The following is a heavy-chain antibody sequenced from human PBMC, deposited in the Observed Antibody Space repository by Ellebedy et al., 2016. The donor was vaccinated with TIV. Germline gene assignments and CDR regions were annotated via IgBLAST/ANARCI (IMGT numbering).Heavy chain of an antibody. D-gene: IGHD1/OR15-1a*01. CDR3: ARENWYNDY. V-gene: IGHV3-7*04. Sequence: GDSVKGRFTISRDNAKNSVYLQMNSLRAEDTAVYYCARENWYNDYWGQGTLVTVSS. J-gene: IGHJ4*02.